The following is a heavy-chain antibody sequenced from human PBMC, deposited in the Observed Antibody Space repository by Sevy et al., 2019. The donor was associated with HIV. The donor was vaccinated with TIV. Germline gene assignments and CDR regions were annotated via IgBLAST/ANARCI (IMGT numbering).Heavy chain of an antibody. D-gene: IGHD2-8*01. CDR3: ARALVVLGYCTNGVCYTWFDP. CDR2: IKQDGSEK. V-gene: IGHV3-7*01. CDR1: GFTFSSYW. J-gene: IGHJ5*02. Sequence: GSLRLSCAASGFTFSSYWMSWVRQAPGKGLEWVANIKQDGSEKYYVDSVKGRFTISRDNAKNSLYLQMNSLRAEDTAVYYCARALVVLGYCTNGVCYTWFDPWGQGTLVTVSS.